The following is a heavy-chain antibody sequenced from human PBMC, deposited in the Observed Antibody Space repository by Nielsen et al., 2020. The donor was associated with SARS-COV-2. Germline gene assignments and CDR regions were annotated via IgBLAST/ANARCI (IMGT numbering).Heavy chain of an antibody. Sequence: ASVKVSCKASGYTFSNYDINWVRQATGQGLEWMGWMNPNSGNTGYAQKFQGRVTMTRNTSISTAYMELSSLRSQDTAVYYCATDHGARIAAAGAGWGAFDIWGQGTMVTVSS. CDR2: MNPNSGNT. J-gene: IGHJ3*02. CDR1: GYTFSNYD. D-gene: IGHD6-13*01. V-gene: IGHV1-8*01. CDR3: ATDHGARIAAAGAGWGAFDI.